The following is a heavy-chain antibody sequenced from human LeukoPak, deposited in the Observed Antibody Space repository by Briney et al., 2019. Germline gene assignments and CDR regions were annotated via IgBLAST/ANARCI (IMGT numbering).Heavy chain of an antibody. CDR1: GGSISSYY. Sequence: PSETLSLTCTVSGGSISSYYWSWIRQPAGKGLEWIGRIYTSGSTNYNPSLKSRVTMSVDTSKTQFPLKLSSVTAADTAVYYCESDRLVRIGYGGNYALDAFDIWGQGTMVTVSS. D-gene: IGHD4-23*01. V-gene: IGHV4-4*07. J-gene: IGHJ3*02. CDR3: ESDRLVRIGYGGNYALDAFDI. CDR2: IYTSGST.